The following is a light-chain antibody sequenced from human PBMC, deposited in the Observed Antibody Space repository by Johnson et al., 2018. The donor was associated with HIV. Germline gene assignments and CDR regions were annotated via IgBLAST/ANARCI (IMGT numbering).Light chain of an antibody. CDR2: ENT. V-gene: IGLV1-51*02. Sequence: QSVLTQPPSVSAAPGQKVTISCSGSSSNIGNNYVSWYQQLPGTAPKLLIYENTKRPSGIPDRFSGSKSGTSATLGITGLQTGDEADYYCGKWDSSLSAYVFGTETKVTVL. CDR3: GKWDSSLSAYV. CDR1: SSNIGNNY. J-gene: IGLJ1*01.